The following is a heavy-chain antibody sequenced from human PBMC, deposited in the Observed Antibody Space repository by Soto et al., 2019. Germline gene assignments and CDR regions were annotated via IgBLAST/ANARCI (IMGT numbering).Heavy chain of an antibody. V-gene: IGHV5-51*01. D-gene: IGHD1-1*01. CDR3: AAAYNSGKSMDV. CDR1: GYTFTDYW. CDR2: IYPGDSDT. Sequence: PGESLKISCKGSGYTFTDYWIGWVRQLPGKGLEWMGIIYPGDSDTRYSPSFQGQVTISADKSISTAHLQWSSLKASDTAVYYCAAAYNSGKSMDVWGQGTTVTVSS. J-gene: IGHJ6*02.